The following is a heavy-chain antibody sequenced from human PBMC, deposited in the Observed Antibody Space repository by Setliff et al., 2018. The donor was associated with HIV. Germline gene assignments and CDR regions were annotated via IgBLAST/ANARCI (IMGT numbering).Heavy chain of an antibody. V-gene: IGHV1-69*04. CDR1: GGSFSSYA. CDR3: ARVNVLLWFGELNYFDY. D-gene: IGHD3-10*01. Sequence: ASVKVSCKASGGSFSSYALHWVRQAPGQGLEWMGNILPIFNKVNYAQKFRGRVTITADKSTSTAYMELSSLTSDDAAVYYCARVNVLLWFGELNYFDYWGQGTLVTVSS. J-gene: IGHJ4*02. CDR2: ILPIFNKV.